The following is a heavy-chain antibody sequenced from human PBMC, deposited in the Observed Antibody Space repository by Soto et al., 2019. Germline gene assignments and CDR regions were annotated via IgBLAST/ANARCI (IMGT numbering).Heavy chain of an antibody. CDR3: ARCSSGSYCDFDY. CDR2: IYHSGST. D-gene: IGHD1-26*01. CDR1: GGSISSVDYY. V-gene: IGHV4-39*07. Sequence: SETLSLTCSVSGGSISSVDYYWIWVLEPPGKGLEWIGEIYHSGSTNYNPSLKSRVTISVDKSKNQFSLKLSSVTAADTAVYYCARCSSGSYCDFDYCGQGPLVTVSS. J-gene: IGHJ4*02.